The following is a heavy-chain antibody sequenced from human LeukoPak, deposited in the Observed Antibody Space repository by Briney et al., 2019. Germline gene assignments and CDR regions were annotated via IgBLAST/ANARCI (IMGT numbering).Heavy chain of an antibody. CDR1: GGSFSGYY. D-gene: IGHD4-23*01. J-gene: IGHJ4*02. CDR3: ASLYGGNSWNFDY. Sequence: SETLSLTCAVYGGSFSGYYWGWIRQPPGKGLEWIGSVHHSGSTYYNPSLKSRITISVDTSKNHFSLKLSSVTAADTAVYYCASLYGGNSWNFDYWGQGTLVTVSS. CDR2: VHHSGST. V-gene: IGHV4-38-2*01.